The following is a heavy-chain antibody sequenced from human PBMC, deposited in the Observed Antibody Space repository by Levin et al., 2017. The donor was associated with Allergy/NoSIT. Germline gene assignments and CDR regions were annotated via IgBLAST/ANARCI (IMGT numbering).Heavy chain of an antibody. CDR1: GGSISSYY. J-gene: IGHJ5*02. CDR2: IYYSGST. CDR3: ARVASMVRGVIVTNWFDP. V-gene: IGHV4-59*01. Sequence: PSETLSLTCTVSGGSISSYYWSWIRQPPGKGLEWIGYIYYSGSTNYNPSLKSRVTISVDTSKNQFSLKLSSVTAADTAVYYCARVASMVRGVIVTNWFDPWGQGTLVTVSS. D-gene: IGHD3-10*01.